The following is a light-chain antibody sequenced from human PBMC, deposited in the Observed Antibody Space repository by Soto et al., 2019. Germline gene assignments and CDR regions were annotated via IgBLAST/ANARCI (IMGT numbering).Light chain of an antibody. CDR2: AAS. J-gene: IGKJ4*01. CDR3: LQDYNYPLT. Sequence: AIQMTQSPSSLSASVGDRVTITCRASQGIRNDLGWYQQKPGKAPKLLIYAASSLQSGVPSRFSGSGSRSDFTLAVSSLQPEDFATYYCLQDYNYPLTFGGGTKVEIK. CDR1: QGIRND. V-gene: IGKV1-6*01.